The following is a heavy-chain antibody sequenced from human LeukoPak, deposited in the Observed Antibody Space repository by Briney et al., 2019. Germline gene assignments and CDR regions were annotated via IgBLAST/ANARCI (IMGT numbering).Heavy chain of an antibody. CDR3: ARGPYGDYVDALDY. D-gene: IGHD4-17*01. J-gene: IGHJ4*02. CDR1: GFTFSSYA. V-gene: IGHV3-48*01. Sequence: PGGSLRLSCAASGFTFSSYAMSWVRQAPGKGLEWVSYISDSSGTIYYADSVKGRFTISRDNAKNSLYLQMNSLRAEDTAVYYCARGPYGDYVDALDYWGQGTLVTVSS. CDR2: ISDSSGTI.